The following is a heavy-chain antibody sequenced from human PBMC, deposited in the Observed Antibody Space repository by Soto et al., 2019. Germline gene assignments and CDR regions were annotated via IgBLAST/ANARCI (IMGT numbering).Heavy chain of an antibody. D-gene: IGHD4-17*01. V-gene: IGHV3-30*18. CDR3: AKDYGPKAQYPYSNNQTDF. Sequence: GGSLRLSCEASGFSFSSYGMHWVRQAPGKGLEWVAVISDDGTFKDYADSVKGRFTISRDNSDNTLFLQMNSLGPNDTAVYYCAKDYGPKAQYPYSNNQTDFWGQGTRVTVSS. J-gene: IGHJ4*02. CDR1: GFSFSSYG. CDR2: ISDDGTFK.